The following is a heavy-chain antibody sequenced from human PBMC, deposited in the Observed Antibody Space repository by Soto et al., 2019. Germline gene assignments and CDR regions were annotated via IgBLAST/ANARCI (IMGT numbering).Heavy chain of an antibody. CDR2: INHSGST. Sequence: SETLSLTCAVYGGSFSGGDWSWIRQPPGKGMEWIGEINHSGSTNYNPSLKSRVTISVDTSKNQFSLKLSSVTAADTAVYYCVRRHGLTVDADYWGQGTLVTVSS. J-gene: IGHJ4*02. CDR1: GGSFSGGD. CDR3: VRRHGLTVDADY. D-gene: IGHD2-21*02. V-gene: IGHV4-34*01.